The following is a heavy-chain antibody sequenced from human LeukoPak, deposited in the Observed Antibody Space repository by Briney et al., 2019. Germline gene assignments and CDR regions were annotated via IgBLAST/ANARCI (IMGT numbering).Heavy chain of an antibody. D-gene: IGHD3-10*01. CDR1: GFTFSNAW. CDR2: IYSGGST. J-gene: IGHJ4*02. CDR3: ARGLRYGSGSYYVY. Sequence: GGSLRLSCAASGFTFSNAWMSWVRQAPGKGLEWVSVIYSGGSTYYADSVKGRFTISRDNSKNTLYLQMNSLRAEDTAVYYCARGLRYGSGSYYVYWGQGTLVTVSS. V-gene: IGHV3-66*01.